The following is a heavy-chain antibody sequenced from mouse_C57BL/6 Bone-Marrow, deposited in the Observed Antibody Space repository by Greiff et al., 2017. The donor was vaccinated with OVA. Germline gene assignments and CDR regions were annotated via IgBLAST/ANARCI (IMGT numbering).Heavy chain of an antibody. Sequence: DVKLVESGGGLVQPGGSLKLSCAASGFTFSDYYMYWVRQTPEKRLEWVAYISNGGGSTYYPDTVKGRFTISRDNAKNTLYRQLSRLTSEDTAMEYGAGESDGYFDWDFDVWGKGTTVTVSA. CDR1: GFTFSDYY. J-gene: IGHJ1*03. CDR3: AGESDGYFDWDFDV. CDR2: ISNGGGST. D-gene: IGHD2-3*01. V-gene: IGHV5-12*01.